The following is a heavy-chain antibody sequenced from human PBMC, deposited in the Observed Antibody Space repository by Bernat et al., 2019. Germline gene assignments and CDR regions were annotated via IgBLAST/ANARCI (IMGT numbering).Heavy chain of an antibody. CDR2: ISGGSSDT. D-gene: IGHD2-21*02. Sequence: QVQLVESGGDLVNPGGSLRLSCAASGFTFSGYYMSWIRQAPCKGLEWLSYISGGSSDTNYADSVKGRFTVSKDNAKSSLYLEMNSLRAEDTAVYYCVSDLSTPGDTYSFGYWGQGTLVTVSS. V-gene: IGHV3-11*05. CDR3: VSDLSTPGDTYSFGY. J-gene: IGHJ4*02. CDR1: GFTFSGYY.